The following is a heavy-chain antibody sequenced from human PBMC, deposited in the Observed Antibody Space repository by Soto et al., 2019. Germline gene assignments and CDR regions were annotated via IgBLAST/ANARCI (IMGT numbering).Heavy chain of an antibody. CDR3: ARGLVTMVRDYGMDV. CDR1: GGTFSSYA. J-gene: IGHJ6*02. V-gene: IGHV1-69*06. D-gene: IGHD3-10*01. CDR2: IIPIFGTA. Sequence: ASVKVSCKASGGTFSSYAISWVRQAPGQGLEWMGGIIPIFGTANYAQKFQGRVTITADKSTSTAYMELSSLRSEDTAVYYCARGLVTMVRDYGMDVWGQGTTVTVSS.